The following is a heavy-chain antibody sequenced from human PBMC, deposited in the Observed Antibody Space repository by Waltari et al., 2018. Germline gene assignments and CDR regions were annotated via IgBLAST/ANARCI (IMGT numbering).Heavy chain of an antibody. CDR3: VRTFSAGTASLY. CDR1: GCVFSSYW. J-gene: IGHJ4*02. D-gene: IGHD6-13*01. Sequence: EVHMVESGGGLVQPGGSLRLSCAASGCVFSSYWMSWVRQAPGKGLEWVANIKEDGSEKYYVDSVKGRFTISRDNAENSLSLQMNSLRSEDTALYYCVRTFSAGTASLYWGQGTLVSVSS. V-gene: IGHV3-7*01. CDR2: IKEDGSEK.